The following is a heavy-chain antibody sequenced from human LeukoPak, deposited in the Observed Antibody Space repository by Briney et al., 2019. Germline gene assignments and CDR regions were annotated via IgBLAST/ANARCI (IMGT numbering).Heavy chain of an antibody. CDR1: GGSFSGYY. CDR2: INHSGST. J-gene: IGHJ4*02. V-gene: IGHV4-34*01. Sequence: PSETLPLTCAVYGGSFSGYYWSWIRQPPGKGLEWIGEINHSGSTNYNPSLKSRVTISVDTSKNQFSLKLSSVTAADTAVYYCARDQDGGNSLSVWGQGTLVTVSS. D-gene: IGHD4-23*01. CDR3: ARDQDGGNSLSV.